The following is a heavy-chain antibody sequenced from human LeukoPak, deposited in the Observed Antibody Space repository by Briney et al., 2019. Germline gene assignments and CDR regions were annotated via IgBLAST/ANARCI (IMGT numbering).Heavy chain of an antibody. CDR2: IKQDGSEK. J-gene: IGHJ6*02. CDR1: GFTFSSHW. V-gene: IGHV3-7*05. D-gene: IGHD3-10*01. CDR3: ASLHGWYGMDV. Sequence: PGGSLRLSCAASGFTFSSHWMSWVRQAPGKGLEWVANIKQDGSEKYYVDSVGGRFTISRDNAKNSLSLQMNSLRAEDTAVYYCASLHGWYGMDVWGQGTTVTVSS.